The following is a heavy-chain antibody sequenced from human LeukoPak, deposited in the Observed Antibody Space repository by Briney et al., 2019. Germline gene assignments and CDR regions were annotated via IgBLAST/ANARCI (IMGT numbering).Heavy chain of an antibody. V-gene: IGHV4-30-4*01. CDR3: ARDDNGEKFGY. D-gene: IGHD4-17*01. Sequence: SETLSLTCSVSGGSISSGNYFWSWIRQPPGKGLEWIGYIYYSGSTFYNPSLKSRVTISRDTSKNQFSLKLISVTAADTAVYYCARDDNGEKFGYWGQGTLVTVSS. CDR2: IYYSGST. CDR1: GGSISSGNYF. J-gene: IGHJ4*02.